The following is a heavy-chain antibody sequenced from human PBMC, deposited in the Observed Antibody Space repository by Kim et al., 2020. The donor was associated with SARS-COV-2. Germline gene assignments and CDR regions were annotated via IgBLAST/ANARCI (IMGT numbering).Heavy chain of an antibody. Sequence: SETLSLTCAVYGGSFSGYYWSWIRQPPGKGLEWIGEINHSGSTNYNPSLKSRVTISVDTSKNQFSLKLSSVTAADTAVYYCARGGVRGVRKPFDYWGQGTLVTVSS. J-gene: IGHJ4*02. CDR1: GGSFSGYY. D-gene: IGHD3-10*01. V-gene: IGHV4-34*01. CDR3: ARGGVRGVRKPFDY. CDR2: INHSGST.